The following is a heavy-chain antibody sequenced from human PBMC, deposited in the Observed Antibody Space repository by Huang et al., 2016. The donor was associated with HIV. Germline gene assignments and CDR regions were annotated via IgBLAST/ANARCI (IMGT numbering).Heavy chain of an antibody. Sequence: QVQLVQSGAEVKKPGASATISCKASGFSILIYYIHWVRQAPGQGLEWMGIVNPSGGGGDCAQKFKGRGTMARDTSATTPYKDLSSLRSEDTAVNCAREGRTPSGTEVSGFDFWGQGTPVSVSS. V-gene: IGHV1-46*03. CDR3: REGRTPSGTEVSGFDF. CDR1: GFSILIYY. D-gene: IGHD6-13*01. CDR2: VNPSGGGG. J-gene: IGHJ5*01.